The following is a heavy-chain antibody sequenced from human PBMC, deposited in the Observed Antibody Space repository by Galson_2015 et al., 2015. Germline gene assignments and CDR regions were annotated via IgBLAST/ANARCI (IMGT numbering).Heavy chain of an antibody. J-gene: IGHJ4*02. CDR3: ARDGTYYYNSGFPLDY. Sequence: SLRLSCAASGFTFSNYGMHWVRQAPGKGLEWVAIIWPDGGNKYYAESVRGRFTISRDNSRDTLYLQMDSLRAEETAVYFCARDGTYYYNSGFPLDYWGQGTLVTVSS. CDR1: GFTFSNYG. V-gene: IGHV3-33*01. D-gene: IGHD3-10*01. CDR2: IWPDGGNK.